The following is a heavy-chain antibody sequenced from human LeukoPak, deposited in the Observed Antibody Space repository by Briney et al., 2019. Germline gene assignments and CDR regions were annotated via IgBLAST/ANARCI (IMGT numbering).Heavy chain of an antibody. V-gene: IGHV3-53*01. Sequence: PGGSLRLSCAVSGFTVSDKYMSWVRQAPGKGLECVSLIYGGGDTYYADSVKGRFTIPRDNSKNTLYVQMNSLRAEDTAVYYCAVLTTGWRFQHWGQGTLVTVSS. J-gene: IGHJ1*01. D-gene: IGHD6-19*01. CDR1: GFTVSDKY. CDR2: IYGGGDT. CDR3: AVLTTGWRFQH.